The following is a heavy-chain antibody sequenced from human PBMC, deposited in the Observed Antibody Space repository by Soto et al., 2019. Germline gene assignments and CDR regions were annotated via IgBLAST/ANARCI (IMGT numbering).Heavy chain of an antibody. CDR2: IWYDGSNK. CDR3: AREGDPLSYYYGSGAGWFDP. D-gene: IGHD3-10*01. Sequence: GGSLRLSCAASGFTFSSYGMHWVRQAPGKGLEWVAVIWYDGSNKYYADSVKGRFTISRDNSKNTLYLQMNSLRAEDTAVYYCAREGDPLSYYYGSGAGWFDPWGQGTLVTVSS. J-gene: IGHJ5*02. V-gene: IGHV3-33*01. CDR1: GFTFSSYG.